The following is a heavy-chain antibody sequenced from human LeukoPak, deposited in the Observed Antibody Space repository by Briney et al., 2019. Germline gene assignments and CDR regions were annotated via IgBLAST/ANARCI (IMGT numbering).Heavy chain of an antibody. J-gene: IGHJ4*02. CDR3: AKGSTGSFLTDY. CDR2: ISWNSGSI. D-gene: IGHD1-26*01. CDR1: GFTFDDYA. V-gene: IGHV3-9*01. Sequence: GGSLRLSCAASGFTFDDYAMHWVRQAPGKGLEWVSGISWNSGSIGYSDSVKGRFTISRDNAKKSLFLQMNSLRAEDTALYYCAKGSTGSFLTDYWGQGTLVTVSS.